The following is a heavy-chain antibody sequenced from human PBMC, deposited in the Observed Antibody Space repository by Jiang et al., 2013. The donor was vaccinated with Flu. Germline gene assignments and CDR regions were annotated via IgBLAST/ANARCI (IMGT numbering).Heavy chain of an antibody. CDR2: TYYRSKWYN. Sequence: RTYYRSKWYNDYAVSVKSRITIKPDTSKNQFSLQLNSVTPEDTAVYYCARTERWLIDYWGQGTLVTVSS. CDR3: ARTERWLIDY. V-gene: IGHV6-1*01. D-gene: IGHD5-24*01. J-gene: IGHJ4*02.